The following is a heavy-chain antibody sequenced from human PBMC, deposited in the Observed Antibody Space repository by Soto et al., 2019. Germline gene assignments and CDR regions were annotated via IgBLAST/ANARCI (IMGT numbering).Heavy chain of an antibody. D-gene: IGHD5-12*01. CDR2: IQDTGVNK. J-gene: IGHJ1*01. Sequence: GGSLRLSCATSGFIFENTGMAWVRQAPGRGLEWVSSIQDTGVNKHYADSVEGRFAISRDNSRNTVFLQLNSLRAEDTAIYYCAGKLDIAYVCGQGTLVP. V-gene: IGHV3-23*01. CDR1: GFIFENTG. CDR3: AGKLDIAYV.